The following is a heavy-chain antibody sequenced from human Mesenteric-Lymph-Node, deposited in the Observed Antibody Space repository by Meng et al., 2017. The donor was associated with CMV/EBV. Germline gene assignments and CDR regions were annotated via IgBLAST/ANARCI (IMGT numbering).Heavy chain of an antibody. J-gene: IGHJ4*02. V-gene: IGHV4-4*02. Sequence: ACSGGSITRSNWWTCVRQPPGRGLEWIGAIYHSGSTTSNPSLTSRAPISVDKSKNQFSLKLSSVTAADTAVYYCARVDSGYGNYFDSWGQGTLVTVSS. CDR3: ARVDSGYGNYFDS. CDR1: GGSITRSNW. CDR2: IYHSGST. D-gene: IGHD5-12*01.